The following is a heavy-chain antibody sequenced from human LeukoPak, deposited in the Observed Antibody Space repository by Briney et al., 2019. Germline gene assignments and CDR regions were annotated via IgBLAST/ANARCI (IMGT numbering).Heavy chain of an antibody. Sequence: GGTLRLSCAASGFTFSSYGMSWVRQAPGKGLEWVSTISGSGGYTYYADSVKGRFTISRDNSKNTLYLQMNSLRAEDTAVYYCAKDLEVVVTQGAFDIWGQGTMVTVSS. D-gene: IGHD3-22*01. J-gene: IGHJ3*02. V-gene: IGHV3-23*01. CDR3: AKDLEVVVTQGAFDI. CDR1: GFTFSSYG. CDR2: ISGSGGYT.